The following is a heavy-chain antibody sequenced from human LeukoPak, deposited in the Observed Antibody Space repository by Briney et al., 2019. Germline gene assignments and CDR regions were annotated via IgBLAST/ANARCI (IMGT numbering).Heavy chain of an antibody. CDR2: ISGSGGST. V-gene: IGHV3-23*01. J-gene: IGHJ4*02. CDR1: GFTFSSYA. Sequence: GRSLRLSCAASGFTFSSYAMSWVRQAPGKWLEWVSSISGSGGSTYYADSVKGRFTISRDNSKNTLYLQMNSLRAEDTAVYYCAKGGEPLTYYDFWSGYLPFDYWGQGTLVTVSS. CDR3: AKGGEPLTYYDFWSGYLPFDY. D-gene: IGHD3-3*01.